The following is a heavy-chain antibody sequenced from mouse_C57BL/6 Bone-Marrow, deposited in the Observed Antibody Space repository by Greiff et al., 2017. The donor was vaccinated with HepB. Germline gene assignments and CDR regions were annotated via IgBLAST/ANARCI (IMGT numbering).Heavy chain of an antibody. CDR3: ANYYGSSLFAY. Sequence: QVQLQQSGAELARPGASVKMSCKASGYTFTSYTMHWVKQRPGQGLEWIGYINPSSGYTKYNQKFKDKATLTADKSSSTAYMQLSSLTSEDSEVYYCANYYGSSLFAYWGQGTLVTVSA. CDR1: GYTFTSYT. D-gene: IGHD1-1*01. J-gene: IGHJ3*01. V-gene: IGHV1-4*01. CDR2: INPSSGYT.